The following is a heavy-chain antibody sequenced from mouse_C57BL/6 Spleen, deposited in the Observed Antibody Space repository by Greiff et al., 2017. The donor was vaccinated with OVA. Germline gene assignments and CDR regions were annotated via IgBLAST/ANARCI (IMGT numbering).Heavy chain of an antibody. CDR1: GYAFRSSW. CDR3: ARFLYYFDY. V-gene: IGHV1-82*01. J-gene: IGHJ2*01. Sequence: VQLQESGPELVKPGASVKISCKASGYAFRSSWLNWVKQRPGKGLEWIGRIYPGDGDTNYNGKFKGKATLTADKSSSTAYMQLSSLTSEDSAVYFCARFLYYFDYWGQGTTLTVSS. CDR2: IYPGDGDT.